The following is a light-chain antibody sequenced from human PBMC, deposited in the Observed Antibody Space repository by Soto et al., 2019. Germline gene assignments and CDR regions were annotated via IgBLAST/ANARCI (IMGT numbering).Light chain of an antibody. CDR3: QQYGSSSPT. CDR1: QSVTTSY. J-gene: IGKJ3*01. V-gene: IGKV3-20*01. CDR2: GAS. Sequence: EVVLTQSPGTLSLSAGERATLSCRASQSVTTSYLAWYQQKPGQAPRLLIYGASSRAAGIPDRFSVSGSGTDFTLTISRLEPEDFAVYYCQQYGSSSPTFGPGTKVDIK.